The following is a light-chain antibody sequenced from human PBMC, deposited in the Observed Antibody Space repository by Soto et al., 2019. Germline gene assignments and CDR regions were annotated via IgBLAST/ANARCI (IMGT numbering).Light chain of an antibody. CDR3: QHRTNGIT. CDR2: DAS. J-gene: IGKJ5*01. V-gene: IGKV3-11*01. CDR1: QSVSNY. Sequence: EIVLTQSPATLSLSPGERATLSCRASQSVSNYLAWYQQKPGQAPRLLIYDASNRAAGIPARFRGSGSGTDFTLTITSLEPEDFSVYYCQHRTNGITFGQGTRLEIK.